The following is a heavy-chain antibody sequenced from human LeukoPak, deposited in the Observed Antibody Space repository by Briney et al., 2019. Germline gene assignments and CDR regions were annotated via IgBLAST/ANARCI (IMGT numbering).Heavy chain of an antibody. V-gene: IGHV3-53*01. CDR2: IYSDGRI. D-gene: IGHD5-18*01. CDR1: GFTFSSYA. J-gene: IGHJ4*02. Sequence: GWSLRLSCSASGFTFSSYAMSWVRQAPGKGLEWVSVIYSDGRINYADSVKGRFTISRDDSKNTLYLQMNSLRAEDTAVYYCARESGYSYGLAGFFDYRGQGTLVTVSS. CDR3: ARESGYSYGLAGFFDY.